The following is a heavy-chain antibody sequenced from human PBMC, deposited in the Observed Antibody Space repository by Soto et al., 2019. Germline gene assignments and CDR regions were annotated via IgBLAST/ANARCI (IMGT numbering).Heavy chain of an antibody. V-gene: IGHV6-1*01. D-gene: IGHD1-1*01. Sequence: SQTLSLTCAISGDGVSSNSAAWNWIRQSPSRGLEWLGRTYYRSKWYNDYAVSVKSRITINPDTSKNQFSLQLNSVTPEDTALDYGARSAGGTSCFDRWGQRPLVTVSS. J-gene: IGHJ5*02. CDR3: ARSAGGTSCFDR. CDR2: TYYRSKWYN. CDR1: GDGVSSNSAA.